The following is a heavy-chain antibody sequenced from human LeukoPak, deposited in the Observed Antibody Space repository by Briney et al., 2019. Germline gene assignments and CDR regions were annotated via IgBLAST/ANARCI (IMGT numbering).Heavy chain of an antibody. Sequence: PGRSLRLSCAASGISFRSYGMHWVRQAPGKGLEWVTFIWYDASNKYYAESVKGRFTISRDNSRNTVFLQMNSLRAEDTAIYYCATDISTHYFGSWGQGTLVTVSS. D-gene: IGHD3-9*01. J-gene: IGHJ4*02. CDR3: ATDISTHYFGS. CDR1: GISFRSYG. V-gene: IGHV3-33*01. CDR2: IWYDASNK.